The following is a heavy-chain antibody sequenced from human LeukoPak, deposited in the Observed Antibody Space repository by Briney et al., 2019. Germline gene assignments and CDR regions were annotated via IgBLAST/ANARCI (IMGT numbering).Heavy chain of an antibody. V-gene: IGHV4-39*01. CDR1: GGSISSSSYY. CDR3: ARHREGANNEIDY. Sequence: PPETLSLTCTVSGGSISSSSYYWGWIRQPPGKGLEWIGSIYYSGSTYYNPSLKSRVTISVDTSKNQFSLKLSSVTAADTAVYYCARHREGANNEIDYWGQGTLVTVSS. D-gene: IGHD1-26*01. CDR2: IYYSGST. J-gene: IGHJ4*02.